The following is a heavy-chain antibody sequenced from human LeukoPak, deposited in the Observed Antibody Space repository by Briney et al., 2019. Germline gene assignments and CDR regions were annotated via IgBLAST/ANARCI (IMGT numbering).Heavy chain of an antibody. CDR1: GYSISSGYY. V-gene: IGHV4-38-2*01. Sequence: SETLSLTCAVSGYSISSGYYWGWIRQPPGKGLEWIGSIYHSGSTYYNPSLKSRVTISVDTSKNQFSLKLSSVTAADTAVHYCARRLVVVPAAFDYWGQGTLVTVSS. J-gene: IGHJ4*02. CDR2: IYHSGST. CDR3: ARRLVVVPAAFDY. D-gene: IGHD2-2*01.